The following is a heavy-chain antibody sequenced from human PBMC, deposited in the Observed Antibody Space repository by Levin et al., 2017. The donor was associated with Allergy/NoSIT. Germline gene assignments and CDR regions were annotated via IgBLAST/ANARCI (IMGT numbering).Heavy chain of an antibody. D-gene: IGHD3-16*01. CDR3: AKGGNMDV. V-gene: IGHV3-30*18. CDR2: ITSDGSSK. J-gene: IGHJ6*02. Sequence: PGGSLRLSCAASGFSFSTYGIHWVRQAPGKGLEWVALITSDGSSKFFADSVKGRFTISRDNSKNTLHLQMSSLRPEDTAVYYCAKGGNMDVWGQGTTDTVSS. CDR1: GFSFSTYG.